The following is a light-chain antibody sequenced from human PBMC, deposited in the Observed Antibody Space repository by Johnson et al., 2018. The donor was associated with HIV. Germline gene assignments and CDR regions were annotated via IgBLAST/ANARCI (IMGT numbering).Light chain of an antibody. J-gene: IGLJ1*01. CDR1: SSNIGNNY. CDR3: GTWDTGLSAPYG. Sequence: QSVLTQPPSVSAAPGQKVTISCSGSSSNIGNNYVSWYQQLPGTAPKLLIYENNKRPSGIPDRFSGSKSGTSATLGITGLQTGDEADYYCGTWDTGLSAPYGFGTGTKVTVL. V-gene: IGLV1-51*02. CDR2: ENN.